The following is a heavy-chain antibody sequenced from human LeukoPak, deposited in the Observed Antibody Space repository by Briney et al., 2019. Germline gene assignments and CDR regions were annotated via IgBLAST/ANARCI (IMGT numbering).Heavy chain of an antibody. CDR1: GYTFTIYG. D-gene: IGHD6-19*01. CDR3: ARAGGPGYSSGWLDY. Sequence: GASVKVSCKASGYTFTIYGISWVRQAPGQGLEWMGWISAYNGNTNYAQKLQGRVTMTTDTSTSTAYMELRSLRSDDTAVYYCARAGGPGYSSGWLDYWGQGTLVTVSS. V-gene: IGHV1-18*01. CDR2: ISAYNGNT. J-gene: IGHJ4*02.